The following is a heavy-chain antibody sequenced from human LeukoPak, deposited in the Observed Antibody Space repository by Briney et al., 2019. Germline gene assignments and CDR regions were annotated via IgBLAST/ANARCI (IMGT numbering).Heavy chain of an antibody. Sequence: GGSLRLSCVVSGFTVSNNFMTWVRQAPGKGLEWVSLIYSGGNIYYADSVKGRFTISRDGSKNTLYLQMNSLRAEDTAVYYCARCDGSATAFDHWGQGTLVTVAS. CDR3: ARCDGSATAFDH. D-gene: IGHD3-10*01. V-gene: IGHV3-66*01. CDR2: IYSGGNI. CDR1: GFTVSNNF. J-gene: IGHJ4*02.